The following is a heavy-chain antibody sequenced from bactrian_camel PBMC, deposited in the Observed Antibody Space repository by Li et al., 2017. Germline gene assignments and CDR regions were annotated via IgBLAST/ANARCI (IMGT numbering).Heavy chain of an antibody. J-gene: IGHJ4*01. CDR2: MYSDGTLI. Sequence: HVQLVESGGGLVQPGGSLRLSCAASGFTFSSVFFSWVRQDPRKGLEWVATMYSDGTLIDYVDSVKGRFTVSQDNAKNTMYLLMNSLEPEDTAVYYCAAPRGGGSCWIGVLVRSSYGSRDWGQGTQVTVS. D-gene: IGHD3*01. V-gene: IGHV3-2*01. CDR1: GFTFSSVF. CDR3: AAPRGGGSCWIGVLVRSSYGSRD.